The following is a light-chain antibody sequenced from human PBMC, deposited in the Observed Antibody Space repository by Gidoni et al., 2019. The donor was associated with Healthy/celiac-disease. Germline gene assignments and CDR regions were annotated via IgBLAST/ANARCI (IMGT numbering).Light chain of an antibody. CDR2: WAS. V-gene: IGKV4-1*01. CDR3: QQYYSTLPIT. CDR1: QSVLYSSNNKNY. Sequence: DIVMTQSPDSLAVSLCERATINCKSSQSVLYSSNNKNYLAWYQQNPGQPPKLLISWASTRESGVPDRFSGSGSGTDFTLTISSLQAEDVAVYYCQQYYSTLPITFGQGTRLEIK. J-gene: IGKJ5*01.